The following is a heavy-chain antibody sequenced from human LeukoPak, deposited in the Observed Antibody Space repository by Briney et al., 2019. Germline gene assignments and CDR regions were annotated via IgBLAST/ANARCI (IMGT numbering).Heavy chain of an antibody. J-gene: IGHJ5*02. CDR3: ARGFRYGSGTWFDP. Sequence: ASVKVSCKASGYTFTGYYMHWVRQAPGQGLEWMGWINPNSGGTNYAQKFQGRVTITADKSTSTAYMELSSLRSEDTAVYYCARGFRYGSGTWFDPWGQGTLVTVSS. CDR1: GYTFTGYY. CDR2: INPNSGGT. D-gene: IGHD1-1*01. V-gene: IGHV1-2*02.